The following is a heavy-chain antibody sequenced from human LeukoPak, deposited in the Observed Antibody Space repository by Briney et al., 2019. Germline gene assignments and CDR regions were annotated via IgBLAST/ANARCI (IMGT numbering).Heavy chain of an antibody. D-gene: IGHD5-18*01. CDR3: ARVGGWIQLWNDAFDI. J-gene: IGHJ3*02. CDR1: GFTLSSYS. V-gene: IGHV3-21*01. Sequence: GGSLRLSCAASGFTLSSYSMNWVRQAPGKGLEWVSSISSSSSSYIYYADSVKGRFTISRDNAKNSLYLQMNSLRAEDTAVYYCARVGGWIQLWNDAFDIWGQGTMVTVSS. CDR2: ISSSSSSYI.